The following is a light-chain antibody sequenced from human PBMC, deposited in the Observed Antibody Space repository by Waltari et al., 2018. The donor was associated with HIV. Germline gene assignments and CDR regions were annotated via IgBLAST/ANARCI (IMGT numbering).Light chain of an antibody. Sequence: QLVLTHSPSASPSLGASAQLTCPLSSGHSSYAIAWHQQQPETGPRYLMKFNSDGSHSKGDGIPDRFSGSSSGAERSLTISSLQSEDEADYYCQTWGTLNLVFGGGTKLTVL. CDR2: FNSDGSH. CDR1: SGHSSYA. CDR3: QTWGTLNLV. J-gene: IGLJ3*02. V-gene: IGLV4-69*01.